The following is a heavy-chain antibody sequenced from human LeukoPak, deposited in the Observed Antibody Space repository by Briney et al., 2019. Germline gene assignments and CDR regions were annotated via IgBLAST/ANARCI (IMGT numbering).Heavy chain of an antibody. CDR1: GFTFTNAW. CDR2: IKSKTDGGTT. J-gene: IGHJ4*02. CDR3: TTTGSKYFYDTSLSY. V-gene: IGHV3-15*01. Sequence: AGGSLRLFCAASGFTFTNAWMTWVRQAPGKGLEWVGRIKSKTDGGTTDYAAAVKGRFTISRDDSKNTLFLQMNSLKTEDTAVYYCTTTGSKYFYDTSLSYWGQGTLVTVSS. D-gene: IGHD3-22*01.